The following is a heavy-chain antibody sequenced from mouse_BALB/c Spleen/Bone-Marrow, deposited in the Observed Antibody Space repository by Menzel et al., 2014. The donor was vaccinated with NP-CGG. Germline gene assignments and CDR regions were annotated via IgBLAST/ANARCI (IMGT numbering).Heavy chain of an antibody. V-gene: IGHV1-54*01. CDR1: GYAFTNYL. Sequence: QVQLQQSGAALVRPGTSVKVSCKASGYAFTNYLIDWVKQRPGQGLEWIGVINPGSGRTNYNEKFKGRTTLTADKSSNTAYMQLGSLTYVDAAVYFCASDWGNYWGQGTTLTVSS. D-gene: IGHD4-1*01. CDR2: INPGSGRT. J-gene: IGHJ2*01. CDR3: ASDWGNY.